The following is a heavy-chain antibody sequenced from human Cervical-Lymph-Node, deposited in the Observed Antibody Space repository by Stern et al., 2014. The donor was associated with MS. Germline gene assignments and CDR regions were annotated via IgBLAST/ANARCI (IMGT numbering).Heavy chain of an antibody. CDR3: ARGELKEGLVRGMDV. CDR2: IIPIFGTA. V-gene: IGHV1-69*01. Sequence: QVQLVESGAEVKKPGSSVKVSCQASGGTFSSYAISWVRQAPGQGLEWMGGIIPIFGTANYAQKFQGRGTITADESTSTAYMELSSLRSEDTAVYYCARGELKEGLVRGMDVWGQGTMVTVSS. CDR1: GGTFSSYA. D-gene: IGHD1-26*01. J-gene: IGHJ6*02.